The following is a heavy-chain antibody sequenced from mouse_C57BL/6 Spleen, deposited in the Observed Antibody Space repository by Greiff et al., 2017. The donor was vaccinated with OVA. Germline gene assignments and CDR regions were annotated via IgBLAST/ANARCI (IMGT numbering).Heavy chain of an antibody. CDR3: ARVGDFDY. CDR1: GYTFTSYW. CDR2: IDPSDSYT. V-gene: IGHV1-69*01. J-gene: IGHJ2*01. Sequence: QVQLQQSGAELVMPGASVKLSCKASGYTFTSYWMHWVKQRPGQGLEWIGEIDPSDSYTNYNQKFKGKSTLTVDKSSSTAYMQLSSLTSEDSAVYYCARVGDFDYWGQGTTLTVSS.